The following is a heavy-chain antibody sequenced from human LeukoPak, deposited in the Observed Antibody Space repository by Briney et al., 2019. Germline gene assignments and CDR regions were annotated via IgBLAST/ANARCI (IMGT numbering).Heavy chain of an antibody. Sequence: SETLSLTCTVSGGSISSCCYYWGWLRQPPGKGLEWIGSIYYSGSTYYNPSLKSRITISLDTSKIQFSLKLSAVTATDTAVYYCARQGDSGRAFDIWGQGTVVTVSS. J-gene: IGHJ3*02. CDR2: IYYSGST. CDR1: GGSISSCCYY. CDR3: ARQGDSGRAFDI. V-gene: IGHV4-39*01. D-gene: IGHD2-21*01.